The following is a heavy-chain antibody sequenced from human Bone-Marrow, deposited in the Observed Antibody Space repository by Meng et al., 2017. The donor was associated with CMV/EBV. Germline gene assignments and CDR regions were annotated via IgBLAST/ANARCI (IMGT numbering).Heavy chain of an antibody. V-gene: IGHV3-23*01. CDR2: IGGSGGST. Sequence: LACAASGFTFSSYAMSWVRQAPGKGLEWVSAIGGSGGSTYSADSVEGRFTISRDNSKNTLYLQMNSLRAEDTAVYYCAKAGSVPAGYWGQGTLVTVSS. J-gene: IGHJ4*02. D-gene: IGHD6-19*01. CDR3: AKAGSVPAGY. CDR1: GFTFSSYA.